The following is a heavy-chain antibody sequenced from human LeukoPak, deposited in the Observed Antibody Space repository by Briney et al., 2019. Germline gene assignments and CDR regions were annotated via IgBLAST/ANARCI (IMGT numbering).Heavy chain of an antibody. CDR3: VGFYDSSAYYGAFDI. V-gene: IGHV4-59*01. CDR2: IYYSGST. D-gene: IGHD3-22*01. Sequence: SETLSLTCNVSGGSINNYYWNWIRQPPGKGLEWIGSIYYSGSTNYNPSLKSRVTMSVDTSKNQFSLKLSSVTAADTAVYYCVGFYDSSAYYGAFDIWGQGTMVTVSS. CDR1: GGSINNYY. J-gene: IGHJ3*02.